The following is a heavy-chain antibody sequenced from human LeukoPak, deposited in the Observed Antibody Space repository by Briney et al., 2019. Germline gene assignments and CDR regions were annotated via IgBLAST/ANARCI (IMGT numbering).Heavy chain of an antibody. CDR1: GGSFSGYY. J-gene: IGHJ6*02. CDR3: ARGDLYSSSWYPRGYYGMDV. V-gene: IGHV4-34*01. Sequence: SETLSLTCAVYGGSFSGYYWSWIRQPPGKGLEWIGEINHSGSTNYNPSPKSRVTISVDTSKNQFSLKLSSVTAADTAVYYCARGDLYSSSWYPRGYYGMDVWGQGTTVTVSS. CDR2: INHSGST. D-gene: IGHD6-13*01.